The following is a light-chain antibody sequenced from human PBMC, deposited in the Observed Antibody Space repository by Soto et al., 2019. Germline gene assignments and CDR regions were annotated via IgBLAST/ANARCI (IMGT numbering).Light chain of an antibody. CDR1: QGISSY. CDR2: AAS. CDR3: QQYYSYQFT. V-gene: IGKV1-8*01. J-gene: IGKJ3*01. Sequence: AIRMNQSPSSLSASTGDRVTITCRASQGISSYLAWYQQKPGKAPKLLIYAASTLQSGVPSRFIGSGSGTDFTLTISCLQSEDFATYYCQQYYSYQFTFGPGTKVDIK.